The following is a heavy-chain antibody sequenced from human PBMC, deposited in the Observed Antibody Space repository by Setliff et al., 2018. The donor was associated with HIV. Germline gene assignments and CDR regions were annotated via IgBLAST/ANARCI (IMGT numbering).Heavy chain of an antibody. J-gene: IGHJ6*02. D-gene: IGHD1-1*01. V-gene: IGHV1-18*01. Sequence: ASVKVSCKASGYTFTSYPITWVRQAPGQGLEWMGWISAYNGNTNYAQKLQGRVTMTTDTSTSTAYMELRSLRSDDTAVYYCARIPTGTTLYYYRLDVWGQGTTVTSP. CDR1: GYTFTSYP. CDR3: ARIPTGTTLYYYRLDV. CDR2: ISAYNGNT.